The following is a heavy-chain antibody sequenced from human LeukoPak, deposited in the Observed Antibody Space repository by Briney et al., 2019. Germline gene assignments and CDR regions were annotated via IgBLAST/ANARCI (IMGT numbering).Heavy chain of an antibody. CDR2: ILTSGIT. D-gene: IGHD3-10*01. J-gene: IGHJ6*03. V-gene: IGHV4-4*07. CDR1: GGSISIYY. Sequence: SETLSLTCTVSGGSISIYYWDWIRPPAGKGLEWIGRILTSGITYYNTSLKTRVTMSVDTSKNQFSLNLSSVTASDTAVYYCARESSGTYYNPLGYMDVWGKGTPVTVSS. CDR3: ARESSGTYYNPLGYMDV.